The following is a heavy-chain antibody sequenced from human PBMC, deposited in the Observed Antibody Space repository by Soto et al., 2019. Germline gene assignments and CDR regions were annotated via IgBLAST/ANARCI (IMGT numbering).Heavy chain of an antibody. CDR2: ISAYNGNT. CDR3: ARGDSSGWYDYYYGMDV. V-gene: IGHV1-18*01. J-gene: IGHJ6*02. CDR1: GYTFTSYG. D-gene: IGHD6-19*01. Sequence: ASVKVSCKASGYTFTSYGIIWVRQAPGQGLEWMGWISAYNGNTNYAQKLQGRVTMTTDTSTSTAYMELRSLRSDDTAVYYCARGDSSGWYDYYYGMDVWGQGTTVTVSS.